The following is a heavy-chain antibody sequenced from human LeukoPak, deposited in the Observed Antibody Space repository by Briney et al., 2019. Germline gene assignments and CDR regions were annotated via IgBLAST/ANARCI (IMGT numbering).Heavy chain of an antibody. CDR1: GGSISSSSYY. Sequence: SQTLSLTCTVSGGSISSSSYYWGWIRQPPGKGLEWIGSIYYSGSTYYNPSLKSRVTISVDTSKNQFSLKLSSVTAADTAVYYCARVPTHPGTENDYGEHLSYWYFDLWGRGNLVTVSS. J-gene: IGHJ2*01. D-gene: IGHD4-17*01. CDR2: IYYSGST. CDR3: ARVPTHPGTENDYGEHLSYWYFDL. V-gene: IGHV4-39*07.